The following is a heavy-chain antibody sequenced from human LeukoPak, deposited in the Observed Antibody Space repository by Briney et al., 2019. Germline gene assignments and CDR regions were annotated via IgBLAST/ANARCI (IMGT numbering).Heavy chain of an antibody. CDR3: ASSRAVVQGVTSPFDY. Sequence: GGSLRLSCAASGFTFSSYAMSWVRQAPGKGLEWVSAISGSGGSTYYADSVKGRFTISRDNSENTLYLQTNSLRAGDTAVYYCASSRAVVQGVTSPFDYWGQGTLVTVSS. CDR1: GFTFSSYA. D-gene: IGHD3-10*01. V-gene: IGHV3-23*01. CDR2: ISGSGGST. J-gene: IGHJ4*02.